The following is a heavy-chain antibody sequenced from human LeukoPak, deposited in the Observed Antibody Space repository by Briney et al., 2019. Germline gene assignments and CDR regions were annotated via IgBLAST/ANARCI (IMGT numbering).Heavy chain of an antibody. CDR1: GFTFSTYW. J-gene: IGHJ4*02. D-gene: IGHD3-10*01. CDR2: VNGAGSST. V-gene: IGHV3-74*01. CDR3: TRGGSYGSFDY. Sequence: GGSLRLSCAASGFTFSTYWMQWVRQAPGKGLVWVSHVNGAGSSTSYADSVKGRFTISRDNAKNTLYLQMNSLRAEDMAVYYCTRGGSYGSFDYWGQGTLVTVSS.